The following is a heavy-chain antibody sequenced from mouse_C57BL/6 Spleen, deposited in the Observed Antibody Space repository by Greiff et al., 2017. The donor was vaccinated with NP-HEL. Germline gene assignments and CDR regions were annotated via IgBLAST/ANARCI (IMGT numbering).Heavy chain of an antibody. CDR3: ARHSSYYGSLDY. CDR1: GFTFSDYG. D-gene: IGHD1-1*01. V-gene: IGHV5-15*01. J-gene: IGHJ2*01. Sequence: DVMLVESGGGLVQPGGSLKLSCAASGFTFSDYGMAWVRQAPRKGPEWVAFISNLAYSIYYADTVTGRFTISRENAKNTLYLEMSSLRSEDTAMYYCARHSSYYGSLDYWGQGTTLTVSS. CDR2: ISNLAYSI.